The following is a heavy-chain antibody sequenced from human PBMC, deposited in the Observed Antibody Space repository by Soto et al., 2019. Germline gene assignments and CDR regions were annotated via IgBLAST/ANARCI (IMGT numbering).Heavy chain of an antibody. Sequence: SETLSLTCAVYGGSFSGYYWSWIRQPPGKGLEWIGEINHSGSTNYNPSLKSRVTISVDTSKNQFSLKLSSVTAADTAVYYCARAYGDPAMVIGRYLDYWGQGTLVTVSS. CDR3: ARAYGDPAMVIGRYLDY. CDR1: GGSFSGYY. CDR2: INHSGST. D-gene: IGHD5-18*01. V-gene: IGHV4-34*01. J-gene: IGHJ4*02.